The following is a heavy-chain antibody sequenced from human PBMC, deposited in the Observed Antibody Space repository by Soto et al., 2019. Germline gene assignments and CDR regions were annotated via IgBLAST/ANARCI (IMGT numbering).Heavy chain of an antibody. CDR3: ARVIAVAGTLGAFDI. Sequence: ASVKVSCKASGYTFTGYYMHWVRQAPGQGLEWMGWINPNSGGTNYAQKFQGWVTMTRDTSISTAYMELSRLRSDDTAVYYCARVIAVAGTLGAFDIWGQGTMVTVSS. V-gene: IGHV1-2*04. J-gene: IGHJ3*02. D-gene: IGHD6-19*01. CDR1: GYTFTGYY. CDR2: INPNSGGT.